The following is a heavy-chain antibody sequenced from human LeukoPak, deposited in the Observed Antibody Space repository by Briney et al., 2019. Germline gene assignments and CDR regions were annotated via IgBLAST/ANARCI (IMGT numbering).Heavy chain of an antibody. CDR2: IYSGGST. Sequence: GGSLRLSCAASGFTVSSNYMSWVRQAPGKGLEWVSVIYSGGSTYYADSVKGSFTISRDNSKNTLYLQMNSLRAEDTAVYYCARGAYCGGDCYLYWGQGTLVTVSS. CDR3: ARGAYCGGDCYLY. V-gene: IGHV3-66*01. CDR1: GFTVSSNY. J-gene: IGHJ4*02. D-gene: IGHD2-21*02.